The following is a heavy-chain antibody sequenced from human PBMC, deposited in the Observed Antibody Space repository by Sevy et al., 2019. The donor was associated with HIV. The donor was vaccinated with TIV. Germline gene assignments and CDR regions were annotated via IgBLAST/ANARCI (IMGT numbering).Heavy chain of an antibody. J-gene: IGHJ3*02. CDR3: ARDKMGGSFDI. D-gene: IGHD3-16*01. V-gene: IGHV3-48*01. CDR1: GFTFSSYD. Sequence: QPGGSLRLSCAASGFTFSSYDMNWVRQAPGKGLEWVSFITTSGGTIYYADSVKGRFTVSRDSAENSLYLQMNSLRVEDTAVYYCARDKMGGSFDIWGQGTMVTVSS. CDR2: ITTSGGTI.